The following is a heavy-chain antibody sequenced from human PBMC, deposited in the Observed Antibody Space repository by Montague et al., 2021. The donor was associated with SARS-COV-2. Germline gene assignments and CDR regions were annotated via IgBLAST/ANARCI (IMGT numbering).Heavy chain of an antibody. CDR3: ARHLAYCSSTSCYEGRFDP. CDR1: GGSISSRSYY. J-gene: IGHJ5*02. CDR2: IYYSGST. Sequence: SETLSLTCTVSGGSISSRSYYWGWIRQPPGKGLEWIGSIYYSGSTYYNPSLKSRVTISVDTSKNQFSLKLSSVTAADTAVYYCARHLAYCSSTSCYEGRFDPWGQGTLVTVSS. D-gene: IGHD2-2*01. V-gene: IGHV4-39*01.